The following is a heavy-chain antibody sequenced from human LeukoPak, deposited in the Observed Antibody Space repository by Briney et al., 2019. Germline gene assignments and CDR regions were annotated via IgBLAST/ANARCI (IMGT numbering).Heavy chain of an antibody. V-gene: IGHV3-23*01. CDR1: GFTFSSYG. Sequence: GGSLRLSCAASGFTFSSYGMSWVRQAPGKGLEWVSGISGSAGNSDNADSVKGRFTISRDNSKNTLYLQMNSLRAEDTAVYYCAKVRVGHYFDYWGQGTLVTVSS. CDR2: ISGSAGNS. J-gene: IGHJ4*02. CDR3: AKVRVGHYFDY.